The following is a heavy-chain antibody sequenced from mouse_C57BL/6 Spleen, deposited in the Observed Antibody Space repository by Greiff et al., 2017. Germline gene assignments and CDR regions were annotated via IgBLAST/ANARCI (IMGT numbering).Heavy chain of an antibody. J-gene: IGHJ2*01. Sequence: QVQLKQPGAELVKPGASVKMSCKASGYTFTSYWITWVKQRPGQGLEWIGDIYPGSGSTNYNEKFKSKATLTVDTSSSTAYMQLSRLTSEDSAVYYCARRGSSPYYFDYWGQGTTLTVSS. D-gene: IGHD1-1*01. CDR3: ARRGSSPYYFDY. CDR1: GYTFTSYW. CDR2: IYPGSGST. V-gene: IGHV1-55*01.